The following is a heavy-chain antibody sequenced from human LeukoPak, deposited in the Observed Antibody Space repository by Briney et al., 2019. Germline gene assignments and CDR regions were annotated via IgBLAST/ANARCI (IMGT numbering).Heavy chain of an antibody. CDR3: ATSSGWYPKYFDY. J-gene: IGHJ4*02. CDR1: GFTFNTYP. V-gene: IGHV3-23*01. Sequence: GGSLRLSCAASGFTFNTYPMSWVRQAPEKGLEWVSVIGGSGGDTYYADSVKGRFTISRDNSKNTVYLQMNSLRAEDTAVYYCATSSGWYPKYFDYWGQGTLVTVSS. CDR2: IGGSGGDT. D-gene: IGHD6-19*01.